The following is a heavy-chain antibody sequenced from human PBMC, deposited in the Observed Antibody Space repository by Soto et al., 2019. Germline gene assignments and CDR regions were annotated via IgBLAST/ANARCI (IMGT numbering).Heavy chain of an antibody. CDR2: IKSKTDGGTR. CDR1: GFTFSNAW. D-gene: IGHD1-26*01. Sequence: EVQLVESGGGLVKPGGSLRLSCAASGFTFSNAWMSWVRQVPGKGLEWVGRIKSKTDGGTRDYAAPMKGRFTISREDSKKTLYLQMNSLKAEDTGVYYCTRGSYQGNYYYYGMDVWGQGTTVTVSS. V-gene: IGHV3-15*01. J-gene: IGHJ6*02. CDR3: TRGSYQGNYYYYGMDV.